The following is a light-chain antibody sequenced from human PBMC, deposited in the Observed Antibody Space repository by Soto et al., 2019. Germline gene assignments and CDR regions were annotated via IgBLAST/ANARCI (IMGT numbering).Light chain of an antibody. CDR1: QSLLYSSHNKNY. J-gene: IGKJ2*03. CDR2: WAS. V-gene: IGKV4-1*01. Sequence: DIVMTQSPDSLPVSLGERATINCKSSQSLLYSSHNKNYLAWYQQKPGQPPKLLIFWASTRESGVPDRFSGSGSGTDFTLTISRLQAEYVAVYYCQQYYYTPYSFGQGTKLEIK. CDR3: QQYYYTPYS.